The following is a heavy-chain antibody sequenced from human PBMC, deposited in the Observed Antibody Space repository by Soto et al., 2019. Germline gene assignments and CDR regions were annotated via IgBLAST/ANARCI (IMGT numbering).Heavy chain of an antibody. CDR2: ISCCGGST. CDR1: GFSFKKFA. CDR3: AKADGEQWLIPHLDN. V-gene: IGHV3-23*01. Sequence: EVQLLESGGGVVQPGGSLRLSCVASGFSFKKFAMAWVRQAPGEGLEWVSGISCCGGSTSYADSVKGRFSTARDVSKNTLSMQLNGPRVEATAQYFCAKADGEQWLIPHLDNWGQGALVTVS. J-gene: IGHJ4*02. D-gene: IGHD6-19*01.